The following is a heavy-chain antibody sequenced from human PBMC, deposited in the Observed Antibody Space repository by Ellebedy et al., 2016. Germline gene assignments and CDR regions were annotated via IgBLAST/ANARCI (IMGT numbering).Heavy chain of an antibody. J-gene: IGHJ6*02. CDR3: ARGLCSGGSCYLSYGMDV. Sequence: SETLSLXXTVSGGSISSYYWSWIRQPPGKGLEWIGYIYYSGSTNYNPSLKSRVTISVDTSKNQFSLKLSSVTAADTAVYYCARGLCSGGSCYLSYGMDVWGQGTTVTVSS. CDR2: IYYSGST. CDR1: GGSISSYY. V-gene: IGHV4-59*01. D-gene: IGHD2-15*01.